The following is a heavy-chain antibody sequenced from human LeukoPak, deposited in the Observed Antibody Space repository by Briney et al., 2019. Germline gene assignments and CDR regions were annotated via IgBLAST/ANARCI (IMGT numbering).Heavy chain of an antibody. CDR2: INPNSGGT. CDR1: GYTFTCYY. J-gene: IGHJ4*02. CDR3: ARERVKITMVRGTFDY. Sequence: GASVKVSCKASGYTFTCYYMHWVRQAPGQGLEWMGWINPNSGGTNYAQKFQGRVTMTRDTSISTAYMELSRLRSDDTAVYYCARERVKITMVRGTFDYWGQGTLVTVSS. D-gene: IGHD3-10*01. V-gene: IGHV1-2*02.